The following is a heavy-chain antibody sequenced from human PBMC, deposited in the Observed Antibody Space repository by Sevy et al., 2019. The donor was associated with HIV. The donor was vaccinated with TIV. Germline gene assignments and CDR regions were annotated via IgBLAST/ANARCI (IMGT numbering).Heavy chain of an antibody. CDR2: IYYSGST. D-gene: IGHD3-10*01. V-gene: IGHV4-59*13. CDR1: GDSISSYY. J-gene: IGHJ5*02. Sequence: SETLSLTCTVSGDSISSYYWSWIRQPPGKGLEWIGYIYYSGSTNYNPSLNSRVTISVDTSKNQFSLKLSSVTAADTAVYYCARGCNYGSGIEGFDPCGQGTLVTVSS. CDR3: ARGCNYGSGIEGFDP.